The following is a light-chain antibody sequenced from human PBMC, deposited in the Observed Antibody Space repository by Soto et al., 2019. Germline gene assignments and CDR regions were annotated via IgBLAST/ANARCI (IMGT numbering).Light chain of an antibody. CDR1: QSVRNY. CDR2: DAS. Sequence: ETVLTQSPATLSLSPGERATLSCRASQSVRNYLAWYQQKPGQAPRLLIYDASTRATGIPARFSGSGSGTDFTLTISSLEPEDFAVYYCQQRNHWPTFGQGTKVAIK. J-gene: IGKJ1*01. V-gene: IGKV3-11*01. CDR3: QQRNHWPT.